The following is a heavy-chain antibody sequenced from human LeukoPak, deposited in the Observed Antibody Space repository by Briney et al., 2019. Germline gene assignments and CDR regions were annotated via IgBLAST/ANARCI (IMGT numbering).Heavy chain of an antibody. CDR2: ISAYNGNT. Sequence: XSVKVSCKASGYTFTSYGISWVRQAPGQGLEWMGWISAYNGNTNYAQKLQGRVTMTTDTSTSTAYMELRSLRSDDTAVYYCAREVLTYYYGSGSAYYFDYWGQGTLVTVSS. V-gene: IGHV1-18*04. CDR1: GYTFTSYG. D-gene: IGHD3-10*01. CDR3: AREVLTYYYGSGSAYYFDY. J-gene: IGHJ4*02.